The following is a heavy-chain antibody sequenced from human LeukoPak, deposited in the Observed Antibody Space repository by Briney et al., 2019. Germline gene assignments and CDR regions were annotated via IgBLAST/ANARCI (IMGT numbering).Heavy chain of an antibody. CDR3: ARGYTPIRGVIIIADYFDY. CDR2: INHSGST. Sequence: SETLSLTCAVYGASFSGYYWSWIRQPPGKGLEWIGEINHSGSTNYNPSLKSRVTISVDTSKNQFSLKLSSVTAADTAVYYCARGYTPIRGVIIIADYFDYWGQGTLVTVSS. D-gene: IGHD3-10*01. J-gene: IGHJ4*02. V-gene: IGHV4-34*01. CDR1: GASFSGYY.